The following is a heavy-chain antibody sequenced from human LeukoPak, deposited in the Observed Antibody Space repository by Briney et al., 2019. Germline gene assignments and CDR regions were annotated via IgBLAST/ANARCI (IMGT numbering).Heavy chain of an antibody. Sequence: GGSLRLSCAASGFTFSSYGMHWVRQPPGKGLEWVAFIRYDGSNKYYADSVKGRFTISRDNSKNTLYLQMNSLRAEDTAVYYCAKDRGAGRDIVVVPDYYYMDVWGKGTTVTVSS. CDR1: GFTFSSYG. D-gene: IGHD2-2*01. J-gene: IGHJ6*03. CDR3: AKDRGAGRDIVVVPDYYYMDV. V-gene: IGHV3-30*02. CDR2: IRYDGSNK.